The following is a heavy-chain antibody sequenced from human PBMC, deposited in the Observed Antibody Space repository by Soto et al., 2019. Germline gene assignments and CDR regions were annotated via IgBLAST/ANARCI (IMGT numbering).Heavy chain of an antibody. J-gene: IGHJ4*02. Sequence: EVRLVESGGGLVKPGGSLRLSCVASGLNFKNAWMSWVRQAPGKGLEWLGLIKSKTHGGTVDYGGPVRGRISISRDDSEKTIYVPMSSLESEYTAVYYSSNDAPRYSGSELWRQGTLVTASS. V-gene: IGHV3-15*01. CDR2: IKSKTHGGTV. D-gene: IGHD1-26*01. CDR3: SNDAPRYSGSEL. CDR1: GLNFKNAW.